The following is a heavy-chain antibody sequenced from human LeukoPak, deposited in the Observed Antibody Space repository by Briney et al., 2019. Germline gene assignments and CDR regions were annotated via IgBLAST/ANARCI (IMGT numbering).Heavy chain of an antibody. Sequence: PGGSLRLSCAASGFTFSSYAMSWVRQAPGKGLEWVSAISGSGGSTYYADSVKGRFTISRDNSKNTLYLQMNSLRAEDTAVYYCAKLPLPDYRGNWFDPWGQGTLVTVSS. V-gene: IGHV3-23*01. CDR2: ISGSGGST. CDR1: GFTFSSYA. D-gene: IGHD4-11*01. CDR3: AKLPLPDYRGNWFDP. J-gene: IGHJ5*02.